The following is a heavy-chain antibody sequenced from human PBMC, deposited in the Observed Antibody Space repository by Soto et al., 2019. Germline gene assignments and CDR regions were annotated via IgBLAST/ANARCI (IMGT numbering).Heavy chain of an antibody. CDR1: GFTFSNYT. Sequence: EVQLVESGGGLVKPGGSLRVSCAASGFTFSNYTMNWVRQAPGKGLEWVSAISSSSLYIYYADSVEGRFTISRDNAKKSTYLQMNSLGADDTAVYYCARANYDFWSSSSTYFGMDVWGQGTAVTVSS. J-gene: IGHJ6*02. V-gene: IGHV3-21*01. CDR2: ISSSSLYI. CDR3: ARANYDFWSSSSTYFGMDV. D-gene: IGHD3-3*01.